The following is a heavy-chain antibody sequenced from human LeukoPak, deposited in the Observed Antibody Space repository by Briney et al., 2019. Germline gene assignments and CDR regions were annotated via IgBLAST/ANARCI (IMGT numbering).Heavy chain of an antibody. CDR2: ISSSGYI. D-gene: IGHD6-19*01. CDR3: AREMAKESKKIDSSGWSIAPSYYYYYGMDV. Sequence: GGSLRLSCAASGFTFSSYSMNWVRQAPGKGLEWVSSISSSGYIYYADSVKGRFTISRDNAKNSLYLQMNSLRAEDTAVYYCAREMAKESKKIDSSGWSIAPSYYYYYGMDVWGQGTTVTVSS. V-gene: IGHV3-21*01. J-gene: IGHJ6*02. CDR1: GFTFSSYS.